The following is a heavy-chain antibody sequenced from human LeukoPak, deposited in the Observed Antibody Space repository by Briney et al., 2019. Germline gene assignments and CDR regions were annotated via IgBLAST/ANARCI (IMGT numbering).Heavy chain of an antibody. V-gene: IGHV3-7*01. D-gene: IGHD3-3*01. CDR2: IKQDGSET. J-gene: IGHJ3*02. CDR3: ARDLDYDFWSGPDAFDI. Sequence: GGSLRLSCAASGFTSSSYWMSWVRQAPGTGREWVANIKQDGSETYYVDSVKGRFTISRDNAKNSLYLQMNSLRAEDTAVYYCARDLDYDFWSGPDAFDIWGQGTMVTVSS. CDR1: GFTSSSYW.